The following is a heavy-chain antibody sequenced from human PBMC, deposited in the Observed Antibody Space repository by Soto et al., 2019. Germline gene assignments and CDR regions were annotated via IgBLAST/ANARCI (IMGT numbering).Heavy chain of an antibody. CDR1: DGSIRSGDYY. D-gene: IGHD2-8*01. CDR3: ARSPLGYCTNGVCPNFDY. Sequence: SETLSLTSTVSDGSIRSGDYYWSWIRQPPGKGLEWIGYIYYSGSTYYNPSLKSRVTISVDTSKNQFSLKLSSVTAADTAVYYCARSPLGYCTNGVCPNFDYWGQGTLVTVS. J-gene: IGHJ4*02. V-gene: IGHV4-30-4*01. CDR2: IYYSGST.